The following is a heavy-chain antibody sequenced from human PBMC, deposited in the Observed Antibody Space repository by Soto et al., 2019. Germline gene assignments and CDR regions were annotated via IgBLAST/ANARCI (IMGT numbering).Heavy chain of an antibody. Sequence: QVYLQESGPGLVKPSETLSLTCTVPGGSISTFYWSWIRQPPGKGLEWIGYIFHSGSTNYNSSLKSRVTMAVDTSKNQVSLQLNSVTAADTAVYYCARHGGPHTPLRAFDFWGPGTMVTVSS. CDR2: IFHSGST. V-gene: IGHV4-59*08. CDR3: ARHGGPHTPLRAFDF. D-gene: IGHD3-16*01. J-gene: IGHJ3*01. CDR1: GGSISTFY.